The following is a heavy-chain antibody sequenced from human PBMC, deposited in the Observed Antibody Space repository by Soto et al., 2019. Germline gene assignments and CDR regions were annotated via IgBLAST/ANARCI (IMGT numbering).Heavy chain of an antibody. J-gene: IGHJ4*02. Sequence: QITLKESGPTLVRPTQTLTLTCTFSGFLLTTSGVGVGWIRQPPGKAREWLAVIYWDDDKRSSSSLKSRLTITKHTSKNQVVLTMTNMDPVDTATYYCAHHPYYGLGSYSFDYWGQGTLVTVSS. CDR2: IYWDDDK. D-gene: IGHD3-10*01. CDR1: GFLLTTSGVG. CDR3: AHHPYYGLGSYSFDY. V-gene: IGHV2-5*02.